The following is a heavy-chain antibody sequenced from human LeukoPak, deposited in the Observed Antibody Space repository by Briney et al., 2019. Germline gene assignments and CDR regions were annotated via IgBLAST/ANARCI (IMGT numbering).Heavy chain of an antibody. CDR3: AFDYYYGMDV. CDR1: GFTFSSFW. J-gene: IGHJ6*02. V-gene: IGHV3-7*01. CDR2: IKQDGSEK. Sequence: GGSLRLSCAASGFTFSSFWMSGVRQAPGKGLEWVANIKQDGSEKYYVDSVKGRFTISRDNAKNSLYLQMNSLRAEDTAVYYCAFDYYYGMDVWGQGTTVTVSS.